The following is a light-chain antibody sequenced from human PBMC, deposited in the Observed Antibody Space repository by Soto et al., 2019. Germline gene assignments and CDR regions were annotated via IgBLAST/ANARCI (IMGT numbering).Light chain of an antibody. CDR3: QQYDNWPPPIT. J-gene: IGKJ5*01. V-gene: IGKV3-15*01. Sequence: EIVMTQSPGTLSVSPGERATLSCRASQSVGTNLAWYQQKPGHAPRLLIYGASTRATDIPARFSASGSGTEGTLTISSLQSEEFVVYYCQQYDNWPPPITFGQGTRLEIK. CDR1: QSVGTN. CDR2: GAS.